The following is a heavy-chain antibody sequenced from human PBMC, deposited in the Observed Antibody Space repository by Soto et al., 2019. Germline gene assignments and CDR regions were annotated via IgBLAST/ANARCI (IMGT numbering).Heavy chain of an antibody. Sequence: QVKLVESGGGVVQPGRSLRLSCAASGFTFSDYGIHWVRQAPGKGLEWVAVISYDGDRKYYADSVKGRFTISRDNSKNTLSLQINSLRVEDTAVYYCAKGRYDFWSGQENWGQGTLVTVSS. CDR3: AKGRYDFWSGQEN. D-gene: IGHD3-3*01. V-gene: IGHV3-30*18. J-gene: IGHJ4*02. CDR1: GFTFSDYG. CDR2: ISYDGDRK.